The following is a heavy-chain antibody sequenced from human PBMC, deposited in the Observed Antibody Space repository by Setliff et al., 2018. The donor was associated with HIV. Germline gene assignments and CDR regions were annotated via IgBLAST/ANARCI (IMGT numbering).Heavy chain of an antibody. Sequence: LSLTCTVSGGSVMSDHSSWGWIRQPPGKGLEWIGTMFSSGTAYYNPSLKSRVIISVDTSKNHFSLKLGSVTAADTSVYYCAKGEDYGDYNNWFDPWGQGILVTVSS. D-gene: IGHD4-17*01. CDR1: GGSVMSDHSS. J-gene: IGHJ5*02. CDR3: AKGEDYGDYNNWFDP. CDR2: MFSSGTA. V-gene: IGHV4-39*02.